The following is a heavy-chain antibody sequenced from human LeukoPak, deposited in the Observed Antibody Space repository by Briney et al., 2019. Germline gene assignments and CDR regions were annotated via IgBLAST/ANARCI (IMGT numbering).Heavy chain of an antibody. CDR2: ISYDGSNK. J-gene: IGHJ3*02. Sequence: GGSLRLSCAASGFTFSSYGMHWVRQAPGKGLEWVAVISYDGSNKYYADSVKGRFTISRDNSKNTLYLQMNSLRAEDTAVYYCAKEAVLSMIVVVHDAFDIWGQGTMVTVSS. V-gene: IGHV3-30*18. CDR1: GFTFSSYG. D-gene: IGHD3-22*01. CDR3: AKEAVLSMIVVVHDAFDI.